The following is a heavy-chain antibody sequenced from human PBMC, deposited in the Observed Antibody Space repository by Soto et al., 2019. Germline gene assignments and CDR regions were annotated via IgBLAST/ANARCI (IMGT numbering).Heavy chain of an antibody. Sequence: QVQLQESGPGLGKPSASLSLTCTVSGVSFRSYYWSWIRQPPGKGLEWIGNIYYSGSTKYNPSLQSRVTTAVDTTKNQSSPKLSSVTAADTAVYYCARPTRSGWGDAFDIWGQGTMVTVSS. V-gene: IGHV4-59*08. D-gene: IGHD6-19*01. CDR1: GVSFRSYY. CDR2: IYYSGST. J-gene: IGHJ3*02. CDR3: ARPTRSGWGDAFDI.